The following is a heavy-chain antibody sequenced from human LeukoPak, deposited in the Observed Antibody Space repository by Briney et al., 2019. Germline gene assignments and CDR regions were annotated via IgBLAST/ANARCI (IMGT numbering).Heavy chain of an antibody. CDR2: LWPDGGVK. V-gene: IGHV3-7*01. Sequence: PVWSQRVYSHDYRFSFSTFYMSWVRQAPGKGMEWVATLWPDGGVKRYVDSVRDRFTISRDNAKNSLYLQMNSLGAEDTAVYYCARLFGAVTTFDYWGQGALVTVSS. CDR1: RFSFSTFY. J-gene: IGHJ4*02. CDR3: ARLFGAVTTFDY. D-gene: IGHD4-17*01.